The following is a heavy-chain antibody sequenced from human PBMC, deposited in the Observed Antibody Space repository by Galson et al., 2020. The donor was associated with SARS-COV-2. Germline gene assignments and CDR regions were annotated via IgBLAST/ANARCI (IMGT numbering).Heavy chain of an antibody. D-gene: IGHD3-22*01. CDR1: GGTFSSYA. V-gene: IGHV1-69*13. J-gene: IGHJ2*01. Sequence: SVKVSCKASGGTFSSYAISWARQAPGQGLEWMGGIIPIFGTANYAQKFQGRVTITADESTSTAYMELSSLRSEDTAVYYCARLPPYDSSGYSHYWYFDLWGRGTLVTVSS. CDR3: ARLPPYDSSGYSHYWYFDL. CDR2: IIPIFGTA.